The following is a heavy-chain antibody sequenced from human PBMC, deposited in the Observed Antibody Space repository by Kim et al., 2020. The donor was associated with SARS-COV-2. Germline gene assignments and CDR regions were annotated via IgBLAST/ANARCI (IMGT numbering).Heavy chain of an antibody. CDR3: ARGKVVTSANWFDP. V-gene: IGHV3-30*01. D-gene: IGHD2-21*02. J-gene: IGHJ5*02. Sequence: DSVKGRFTISRDNSKNTLYLQMNSLRAEDTAVYYCARGKVVTSANWFDPWGQGTLVTVSS.